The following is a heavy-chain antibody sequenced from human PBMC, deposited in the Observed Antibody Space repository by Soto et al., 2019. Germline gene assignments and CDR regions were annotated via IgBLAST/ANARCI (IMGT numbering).Heavy chain of an antibody. V-gene: IGHV3-7*01. Sequence: PGGSLRLSCVVSGFTFIDSWMSWVRQAPGKGLECVANIRQDGSGKSYVDSVKGRFTISRDNGKSSLYLQMNSLRVEDTAVYYCATYGNLGHWGQGTLVTVPQ. CDR2: IRQDGSGK. CDR1: GFTFIDSW. J-gene: IGHJ4*02. CDR3: ATYGNLGH. D-gene: IGHD1-1*01.